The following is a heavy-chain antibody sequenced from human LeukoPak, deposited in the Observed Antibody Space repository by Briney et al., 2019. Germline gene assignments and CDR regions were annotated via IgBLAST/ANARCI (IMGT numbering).Heavy chain of an antibody. D-gene: IGHD4-23*01. Sequence: SETLSLTCTVSSGSISTSNCYWGWVRQPPGKALGWIGNIFYSGSTYYSPSLKSRVTISLDTSRNQFSLKLSSVTAADTAVYYCARCLDYGGNSRVFQHWGQGTLVTVSS. V-gene: IGHV4-39*07. CDR3: ARCLDYGGNSRVFQH. CDR1: SGSISTSNCY. J-gene: IGHJ1*01. CDR2: IFYSGST.